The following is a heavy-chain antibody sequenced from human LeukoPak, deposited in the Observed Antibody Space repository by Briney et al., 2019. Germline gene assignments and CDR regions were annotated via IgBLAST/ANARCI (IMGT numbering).Heavy chain of an antibody. J-gene: IGHJ6*03. V-gene: IGHV1-69*13. CDR2: IIPIFGTA. Sequence: GASVKVSCKASGGTFSSYAISWVRQAPGQGLEWMGGIIPIFGTANYAQKFQGRVTITADESTSTAYMELSSLRSEDTAVYYCASLIVVVPAALDYYYYYYMDVWGKGTTVTVPS. D-gene: IGHD2-2*01. CDR3: ASLIVVVPAALDYYYYYYMDV. CDR1: GGTFSSYA.